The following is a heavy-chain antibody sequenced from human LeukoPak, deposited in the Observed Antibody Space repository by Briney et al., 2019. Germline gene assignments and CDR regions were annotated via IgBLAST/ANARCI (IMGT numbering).Heavy chain of an antibody. D-gene: IGHD3-22*01. V-gene: IGHV3-74*01. J-gene: IGHJ3*02. CDR2: INSDGSST. CDR1: GFTFSGYW. CDR3: ASVYYYDSSGLDAFDI. Sequence: PGGSLRLSCAASGFTFSGYWMHWVRQAPGKGLVWVSRINSDGSSTSYADSVKGRFTISRDNAKNTLYLQMNSLRAEDTAVYYCASVYYYDSSGLDAFDIWGQGTMVTVSS.